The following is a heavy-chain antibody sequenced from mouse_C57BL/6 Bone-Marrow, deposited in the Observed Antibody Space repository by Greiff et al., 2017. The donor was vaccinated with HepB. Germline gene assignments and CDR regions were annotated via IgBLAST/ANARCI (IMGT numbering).Heavy chain of an antibody. V-gene: IGHV1-26*01. Sequence: EVQLQQSGPELVKPGASVKISCKASGYTFTDYYMNWVKQSHGKSLEWIGDINPNNGGTSYNQKFKGKATLTVDKSSSTAYMELRSLTSEDSAVSYVESYGCDERGAVDYWGQGTSVTVSS. D-gene: IGHD2-2*01. CDR2: INPNNGGT. J-gene: IGHJ4*01. CDR1: GYTFTDYY. CDR3: ESYGCDERGAVDY.